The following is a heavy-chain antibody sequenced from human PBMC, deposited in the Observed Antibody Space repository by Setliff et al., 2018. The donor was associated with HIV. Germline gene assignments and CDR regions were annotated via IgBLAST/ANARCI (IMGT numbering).Heavy chain of an antibody. CDR1: GYKFTDYY. Sequence: ASVKVSCKASGYKFTDYYIHWVRQAPGRRLEWMGWINAGNGNTKFSQKFQGRVTITRDTSASTAYMELSSLRSEDTAVYYCARDLMAPDRYFDYWGQGTLVTVSS. D-gene: IGHD2-8*01. V-gene: IGHV1-3*01. CDR3: ARDLMAPDRYFDY. J-gene: IGHJ4*02. CDR2: INAGNGNT.